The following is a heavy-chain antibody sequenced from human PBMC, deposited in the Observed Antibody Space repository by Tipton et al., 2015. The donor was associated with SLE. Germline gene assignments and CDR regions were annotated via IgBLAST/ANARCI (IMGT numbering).Heavy chain of an antibody. V-gene: IGHV3-9*01. J-gene: IGHJ3*02. CDR1: GFTFDDYA. Sequence: SLRLSCAASGFTFDDYAMHWVRQAPGKGLEWVAGVSWNSATVSYADSVKGRFTISRDSAKNSLYLQMNSLRADDTALYFCAKSQGYSGSSHDAFDMWGQGTMVTVSS. D-gene: IGHD1-26*01. CDR2: VSWNSATV. CDR3: AKSQGYSGSSHDAFDM.